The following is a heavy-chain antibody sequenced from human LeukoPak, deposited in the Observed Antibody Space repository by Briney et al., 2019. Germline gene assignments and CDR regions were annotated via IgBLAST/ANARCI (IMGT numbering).Heavy chain of an antibody. Sequence: PGGSLRLSCAASGFSFSTYGMHWVRQAPGKGLEWVAVIWYDGSKAYYADSVTGRFTISRDNSENTLYLQMNSLRAEDMAVYYCAKVSGRIRNYFDYWGRGTLVTVSS. J-gene: IGHJ4*02. D-gene: IGHD2-15*01. CDR1: GFSFSTYG. CDR2: IWYDGSKA. V-gene: IGHV3-33*06. CDR3: AKVSGRIRNYFDY.